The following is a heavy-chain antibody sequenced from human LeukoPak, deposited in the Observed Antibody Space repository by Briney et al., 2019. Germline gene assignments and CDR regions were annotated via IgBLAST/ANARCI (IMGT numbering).Heavy chain of an antibody. D-gene: IGHD5-24*01. CDR2: ISPDGSTT. V-gene: IGHV3-74*01. J-gene: IGHJ4*02. Sequence: GGSLRLSCAASGFTFDDYAMHWVRQAPGKGLEWVSGISPDGSTTNYADSVRGRFTISRDNSKNTLYLQMSTLGDEDTAVYYCASDVAYKFDYWGQGTLVTFSS. CDR1: GFTFDDYA. CDR3: ASDVAYKFDY.